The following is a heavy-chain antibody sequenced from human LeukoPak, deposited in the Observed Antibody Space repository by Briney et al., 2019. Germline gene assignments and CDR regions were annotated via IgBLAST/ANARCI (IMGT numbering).Heavy chain of an antibody. CDR1: GGTFSSYA. D-gene: IGHD3-10*01. CDR3: ARSGSYYKLYYYMDV. J-gene: IGHJ6*03. V-gene: IGHV1-69*06. Sequence: SVKVSCKASGGTFSSYAISWVRQAPGQGLEWMGRIIPIFGTANYAQKFQGRVTITADKSTSTAYVELSSLRSEDTAVYYCARSGSYYKLYYYMDVWGKGTTVTVSS. CDR2: IIPIFGTA.